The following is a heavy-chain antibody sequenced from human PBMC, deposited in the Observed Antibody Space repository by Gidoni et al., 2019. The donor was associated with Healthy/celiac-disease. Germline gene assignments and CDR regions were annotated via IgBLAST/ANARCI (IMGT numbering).Heavy chain of an antibody. D-gene: IGHD6-13*01. CDR1: GGSISSSSYY. V-gene: IGHV4-39*01. CDR2: IFYSGSH. J-gene: IGHJ4*02. CDR3: AANLAAAGPTRFDY. Sequence: QLQLQESGPGLVKPSETLSLTCPVSGGSISSSSYYWGWIRQPPGKGLEWIGGIFYSGSHYYNPSLKSRVTISVDTSKNQFSLKLSSVTAADTAVYYCAANLAAAGPTRFDYWGQGTLVTVSS.